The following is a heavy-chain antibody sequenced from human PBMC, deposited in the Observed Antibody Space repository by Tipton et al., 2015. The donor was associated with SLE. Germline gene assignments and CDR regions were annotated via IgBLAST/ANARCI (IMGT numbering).Heavy chain of an antibody. Sequence: TLSLTCTVSGGSLSSRSHYWGWIRQPPGKGLDWIGSIYYSGSTDYNPSLKSRVTISVDTSKNQISLKLSSVTAADTAVYYCARGLNYYDSSGYYPFYYMDVWGKGTTVTVSS. D-gene: IGHD3-22*01. CDR1: GGSLSSRSHY. V-gene: IGHV4-39*07. CDR2: IYYSGST. J-gene: IGHJ6*03. CDR3: ARGLNYYDSSGYYPFYYMDV.